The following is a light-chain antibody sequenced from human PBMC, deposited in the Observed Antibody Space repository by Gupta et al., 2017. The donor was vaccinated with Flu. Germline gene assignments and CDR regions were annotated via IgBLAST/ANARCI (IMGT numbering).Light chain of an antibody. CDR1: QSVSSY. V-gene: IGKV3-11*01. J-gene: IGKJ1*01. CDR3: QQRSNWPPT. CDR2: DAS. Sequence: EIVLTQSPATLSLSPWESATLSCRASQSVSSYLAWYQQKPGQAPRLLIYDASNRATGIPARFSGSGSGTEFTLTISSREPEDFAVYYCQQRSNWPPTFGQGTKVEIK.